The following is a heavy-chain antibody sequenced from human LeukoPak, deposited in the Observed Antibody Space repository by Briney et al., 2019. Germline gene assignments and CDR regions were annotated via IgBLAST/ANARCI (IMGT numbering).Heavy chain of an antibody. Sequence: GGSPRLSCAASGFTVSSNYMSCVRQAPGKGLEWVSVIYSGGSTYYADSVKGRFTISRDNSKNTLYLQMNSLRAEDTAVYYCAREVVGAHDFSLDYWGQGTLVTVSS. CDR3: AREVVGAHDFSLDY. J-gene: IGHJ4*02. V-gene: IGHV3-53*01. D-gene: IGHD1-26*01. CDR2: IYSGGST. CDR1: GFTVSSNY.